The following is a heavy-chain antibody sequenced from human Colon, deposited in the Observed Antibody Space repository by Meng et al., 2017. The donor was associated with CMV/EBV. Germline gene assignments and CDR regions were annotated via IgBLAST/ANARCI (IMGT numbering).Heavy chain of an antibody. CDR3: ARDAGWGISDY. J-gene: IGHJ4*02. D-gene: IGHD3-16*01. V-gene: IGHV3-7*01. CDR2: INEDGSTK. Sequence: LSCVASGFSFSSYWMSWVRQAPGKGLEWVANINEDGSTKNSVDSVKGRLTISRDNAKNSLYLQLNSLRAEDTAVYYCARDAGWGISDYWGQGTLVTVSS. CDR1: GFSFSSYW.